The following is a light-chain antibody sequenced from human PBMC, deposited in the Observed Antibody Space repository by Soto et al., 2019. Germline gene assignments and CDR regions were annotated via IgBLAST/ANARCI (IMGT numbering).Light chain of an antibody. Sequence: EIVLTQSPGTLSLSPGEVATLSCRASQSVSSNYLAWYQQKPGQAPRLLIFGASNRASDIPDRFSGSGSGTDFTLTISRLEPEDFVVYYCQQYGSSPPYTFGQGTKLEIK. V-gene: IGKV3-20*01. CDR3: QQYGSSPPYT. CDR1: QSVSSNY. J-gene: IGKJ2*01. CDR2: GAS.